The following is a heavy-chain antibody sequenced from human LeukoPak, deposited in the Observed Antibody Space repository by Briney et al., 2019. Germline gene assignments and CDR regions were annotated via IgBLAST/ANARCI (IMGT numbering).Heavy chain of an antibody. CDR1: GGSFSGYY. Sequence: PSETLSLTCAVYGGSFSGYYWSWIRQPPGKGLEWIGEINHSGSTNYNPSLKSRVTISVDTSKNQFSLKLSSVTAADTAVYYCARGSSSSGYFDYWGQGTLVTVSS. CDR3: ARGSSSSGYFDY. CDR2: INHSGST. V-gene: IGHV4-34*01. D-gene: IGHD6-6*01. J-gene: IGHJ4*02.